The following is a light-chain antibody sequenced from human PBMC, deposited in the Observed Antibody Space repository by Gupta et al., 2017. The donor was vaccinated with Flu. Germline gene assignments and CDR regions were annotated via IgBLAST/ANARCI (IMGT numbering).Light chain of an antibody. CDR1: SGSIGSNY. Sequence: NFMLTQPHSASESPGKTVTIPCPRSSGSIGSNYVQWYQQRAGSAPTTVIYEDNQRPSGVPGRFSGTIDSSSNSASLTISGQKTEDEADYYCQSYDSSNQVFGGGTKLTVL. V-gene: IGLV6-57*03. CDR3: QSYDSSNQV. J-gene: IGLJ3*02. CDR2: EDN.